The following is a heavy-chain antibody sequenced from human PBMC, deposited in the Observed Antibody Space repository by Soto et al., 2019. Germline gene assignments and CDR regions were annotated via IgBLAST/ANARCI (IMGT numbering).Heavy chain of an antibody. Sequence: PSETLSLTCTVSGGSISSYYWSCIRQPPGKELEWIGYIYYSGSTNYNPSLKSRVTISVDTSKNQFSLKLSSVTAADTAVYYCARGNQLPYSWGQGTLVTVFS. V-gene: IGHV4-59*01. CDR2: IYYSGST. J-gene: IGHJ5*02. D-gene: IGHD2-2*01. CDR1: GGSISSYY. CDR3: ARGNQLPYS.